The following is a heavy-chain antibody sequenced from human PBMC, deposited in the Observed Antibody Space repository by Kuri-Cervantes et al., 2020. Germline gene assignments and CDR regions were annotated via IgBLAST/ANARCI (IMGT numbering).Heavy chain of an antibody. Sequence: SEILSLTCSVSGGFISSYYWSWIRQPAGKGLEWIGRIYSSGSTSYNPSLKSRITISEDTSKNQFSLKLSSVTAADTAVYYCAGEDGYRDWGQGTLVTVSS. CDR2: IYSSGST. CDR3: AGEDGYRD. J-gene: IGHJ4*02. V-gene: IGHV4-4*07. CDR1: GGFISSYY. D-gene: IGHD5-24*01.